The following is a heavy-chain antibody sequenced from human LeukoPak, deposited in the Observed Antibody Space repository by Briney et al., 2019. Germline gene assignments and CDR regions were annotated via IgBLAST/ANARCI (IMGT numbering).Heavy chain of an antibody. Sequence: SVNVSCKASGGTFSSYAISWVRQAPGQGLEWMGGIIPIFGTANYAQKFQGRVTITADESTSTAYMELSSLRSEDTAVYYCARDPISSSWYPRFDYWGQGTLVTVSS. V-gene: IGHV1-69*01. D-gene: IGHD6-13*01. CDR2: IIPIFGTA. J-gene: IGHJ4*02. CDR1: GGTFSSYA. CDR3: ARDPISSSWYPRFDY.